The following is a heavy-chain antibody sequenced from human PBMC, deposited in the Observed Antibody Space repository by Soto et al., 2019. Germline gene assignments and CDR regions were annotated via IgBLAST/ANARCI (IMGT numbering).Heavy chain of an antibody. D-gene: IGHD2-15*01. CDR2: INGDGSST. Sequence: EVQLVESGGGLVQPGGSLRLSCAASGFTFSSYWMHWVRQVPGKGLLWVSRINGDGSSTNYADSVKGRFTISRDNAKNTLYPQMNSLRAEDTAVFYCARVSSGRHCSGGNCYSDYWGQGTLVTVSS. J-gene: IGHJ4*02. V-gene: IGHV3-74*02. CDR3: ARVSSGRHCSGGNCYSDY. CDR1: GFTFSSYW.